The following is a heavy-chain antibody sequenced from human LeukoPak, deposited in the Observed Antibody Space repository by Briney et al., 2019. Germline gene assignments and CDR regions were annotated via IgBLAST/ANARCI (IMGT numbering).Heavy chain of an antibody. D-gene: IGHD2-2*02. J-gene: IGHJ4*02. Sequence: ASVKVSCKASGYTFTGYYMHWVRQAPGQGLEWMGWINPNSGGTNYAQKFQGRVTMTRDTPISTAYMELSRLRSDDTAVYYCARDRRPWRGYCSSTSCYNYFDYWGQGTLVTVSS. CDR1: GYTFTGYY. CDR3: ARDRRPWRGYCSSTSCYNYFDY. CDR2: INPNSGGT. V-gene: IGHV1-2*02.